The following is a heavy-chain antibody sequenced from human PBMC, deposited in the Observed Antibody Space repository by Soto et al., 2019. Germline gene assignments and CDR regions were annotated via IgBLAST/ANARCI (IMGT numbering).Heavy chain of an antibody. D-gene: IGHD6-6*01. Sequence: AVTLSLNCTVSGGSISSYYWSWIRQPAGKGLDWIGRIYTSGSTNYNPSLKSRVTMSVDTSKNQFSLKLSYGKAADTEVYYCARKARTGDFDYGGQGTLFTVS. CDR3: ARKARTGDFDY. CDR2: IYTSGST. CDR1: GGSISSYY. J-gene: IGHJ4*02. V-gene: IGHV4-4*07.